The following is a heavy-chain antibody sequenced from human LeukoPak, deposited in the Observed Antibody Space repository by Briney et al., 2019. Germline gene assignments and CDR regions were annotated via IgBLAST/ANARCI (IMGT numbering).Heavy chain of an antibody. J-gene: IGHJ4*02. CDR3: VRGGGWDTVAVVTHYFDA. Sequence: GGSLRLSCAASGFTFGNYWMHWVRQAPGKGLVWVSRIDNDGTDSRYADSVTGRFTISRDNAKNTLYLQMNSLRAEDTATYYCVRGGGWDTVAVVTHYFDAWGQGTLVTVSS. CDR2: IDNDGTDS. V-gene: IGHV3-74*01. D-gene: IGHD2-21*02. CDR1: GFTFGNYW.